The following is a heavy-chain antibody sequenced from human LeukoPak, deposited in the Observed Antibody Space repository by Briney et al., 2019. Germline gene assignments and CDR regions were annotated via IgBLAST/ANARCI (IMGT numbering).Heavy chain of an antibody. Sequence: PSETLSLTCTVSGGSISSYYWSWIRQPPGEGLEWIGYIYTSGSTNYNPSLKSRVTISVDTSKNQFSLKLSSVTAADTAVYYCARGAVYSYGYLYRGYYYMDVWGKGTTVTVSS. CDR3: ARGAVYSYGYLYRGYYYMDV. CDR2: IYTSGST. D-gene: IGHD5-18*01. CDR1: GGSISSYY. V-gene: IGHV4-4*09. J-gene: IGHJ6*03.